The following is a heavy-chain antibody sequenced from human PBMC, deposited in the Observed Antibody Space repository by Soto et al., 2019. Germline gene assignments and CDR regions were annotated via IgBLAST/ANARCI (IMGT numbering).Heavy chain of an antibody. V-gene: IGHV1-69*08. Sequence: QVQLVQSGAEVKKPGSSVKVSCKASGGTFSSYTISWVRQAPGQGLEWMGRIIPILGIANYAQKFQGRVTITADKSTSQAYMELSSLRSEDTAVYYCAREPTRDPPGIAVAGNYWGQGTLVTVSS. D-gene: IGHD6-19*01. CDR3: AREPTRDPPGIAVAGNY. CDR1: GGTFSSYT. J-gene: IGHJ4*02. CDR2: IIPILGIA.